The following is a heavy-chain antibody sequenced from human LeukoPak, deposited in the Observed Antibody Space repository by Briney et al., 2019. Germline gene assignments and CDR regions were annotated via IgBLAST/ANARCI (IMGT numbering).Heavy chain of an antibody. CDR2: IYYSGST. J-gene: IGHJ6*03. V-gene: IGHV4-39*01. Sequence: SETLSLTCTVSGGSSSSSSYYWGWIRQPPGKGLEWIGTIYYSGSTYYNPSLKSRVTISVDTSKNQFSLKLTSVTAADTAVYYCARRYYGSGSLHYMDVWGKGTTVTVSS. CDR3: ARRYYGSGSLHYMDV. CDR1: GGSSSSSSYY. D-gene: IGHD3-10*01.